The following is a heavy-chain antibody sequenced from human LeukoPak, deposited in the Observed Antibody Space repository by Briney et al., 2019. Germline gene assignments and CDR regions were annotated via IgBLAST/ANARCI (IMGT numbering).Heavy chain of an antibody. J-gene: IGHJ5*02. CDR2: ISAYNGNT. V-gene: IGHV1-18*01. CDR1: GYTFTSYG. CDR3: ARELTITLVRGVRHWFDP. D-gene: IGHD3-10*01. Sequence: GASVKVSCKASGYTFTSYGISWVRQAPGQGLEWMGWISAYNGNTNYAQKLQGRVTMTTDPSTSTAYMELRSLRSDDTAVYYCARELTITLVRGVRHWFDPWGQGTLVTVSS.